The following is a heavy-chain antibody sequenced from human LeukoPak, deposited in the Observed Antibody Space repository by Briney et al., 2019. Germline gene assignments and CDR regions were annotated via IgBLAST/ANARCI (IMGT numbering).Heavy chain of an antibody. J-gene: IGHJ6*02. Sequence: GGSLRLSCASSGFTFSTYTMNWARQAPGKGLEWVSSISSSYSYIFYADSLKGRFTISRDNAKNSLYLQMNSLRAEDTAVYYCAREGVAGTYGMDVWGQGTTVTVSS. V-gene: IGHV3-21*01. D-gene: IGHD6-19*01. CDR2: ISSSYSYI. CDR1: GFTFSTYT. CDR3: AREGVAGTYGMDV.